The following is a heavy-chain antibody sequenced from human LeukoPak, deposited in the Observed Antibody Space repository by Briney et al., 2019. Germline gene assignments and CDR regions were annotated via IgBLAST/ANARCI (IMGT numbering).Heavy chain of an antibody. CDR1: GYTFTSYD. V-gene: IGHV1-8*03. D-gene: IGHD3-10*01. CDR3: ARGLTVRGDWPY. CDR2: MNPNSGNT. Sequence: GASVKVSCKASGYTFTSYDINWVRQATGQGLEWMGWMNPNSGNTGYARKFQGRVTITRNTSISTAYMELSSLRSEDTAVYYCARGLTVRGDWPYWGQGTLVTVSS. J-gene: IGHJ4*02.